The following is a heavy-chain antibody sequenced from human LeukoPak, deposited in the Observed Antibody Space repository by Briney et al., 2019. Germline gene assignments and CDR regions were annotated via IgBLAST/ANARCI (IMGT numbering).Heavy chain of an antibody. J-gene: IGHJ4*02. CDR2: VSYDGSNK. Sequence: PGGSLRLSCAASGFTFSSYGMHWVRQAPGKGLEWVAVVSYDGSNKYYADSVKGRFTISRDNSKNTLYLQMNSLRAEDTAVYYCAKGAHGINYWGQGTLVTVSS. CDR1: GFTFSSYG. D-gene: IGHD1-20*01. V-gene: IGHV3-30*18. CDR3: AKGAHGINY.